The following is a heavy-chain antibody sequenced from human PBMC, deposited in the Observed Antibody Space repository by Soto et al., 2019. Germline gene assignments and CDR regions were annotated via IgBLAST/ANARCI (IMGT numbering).Heavy chain of an antibody. J-gene: IGHJ4*02. CDR3: ARESLDIVATIGELDY. V-gene: IGHV3-7*01. CDR2: IKEDGSEK. CDR1: GFTFSSYW. Sequence: EVRLVESGGGLVRPGGSLRLSCAASGFTFSSYWMNWVRQAPGKGLEWVANIKEDGSEKYHIDSVKGRFTISRDNAKNSLYLQMNSLRAEDTAVYYCARESLDIVATIGELDYWGQGTLVTVSS. D-gene: IGHD5-12*01.